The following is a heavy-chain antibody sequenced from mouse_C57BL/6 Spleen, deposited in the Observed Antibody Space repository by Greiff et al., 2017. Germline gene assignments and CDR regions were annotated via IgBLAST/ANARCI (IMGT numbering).Heavy chain of an antibody. CDR3: ARVRRNYDY. J-gene: IGHJ2*01. CDR1: GYSITSGYY. D-gene: IGHD2-1*01. CDR2: ISYDGSN. V-gene: IGHV3-6*01. Sequence: EVKLMESGPGLVKPSQSLSLTCSVTGYSITSGYYWNWIRQFPGNKLEWMGYISYDGSNNYNPSLKNRITITRDTSKNQFFLKLNSVTTEDTATYYCARVRRNYDYWGQGTTLTVSS.